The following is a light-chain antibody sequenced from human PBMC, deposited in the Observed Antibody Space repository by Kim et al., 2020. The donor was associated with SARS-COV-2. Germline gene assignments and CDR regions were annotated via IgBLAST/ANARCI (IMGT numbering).Light chain of an antibody. V-gene: IGKV3-20*01. Sequence: EIVLTQSPGTLSLSPGERATLSCRASQRVTSSNKLAWYQQKPGQAPRLLIYGASSRATGIPDRFSGSGSGTDFTLTISRLEPEDFAVYYCQQYGSSLETFGQGTKVDIK. CDR1: QRVTSSN. J-gene: IGKJ1*01. CDR2: GAS. CDR3: QQYGSSLET.